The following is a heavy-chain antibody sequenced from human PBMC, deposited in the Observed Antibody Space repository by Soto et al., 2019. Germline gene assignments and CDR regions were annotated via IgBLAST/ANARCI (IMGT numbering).Heavy chain of an antibody. V-gene: IGHV1-18*01. J-gene: IGHJ3*02. Sequence: QVPLVQSGAEVKKPGASVKVSCKASGYTFTSYGISWVRQAPGQGLEWMGWISDYNGNTNYAQRLQGRVTMTTDTSRSTAYMEARSLRADDTAVYYCARDLGDDHIWGSYLSAFDIWGQGTMVTVPP. CDR3: ARDLGDDHIWGSYLSAFDI. CDR2: ISDYNGNT. CDR1: GYTFTSYG. D-gene: IGHD3-16*02.